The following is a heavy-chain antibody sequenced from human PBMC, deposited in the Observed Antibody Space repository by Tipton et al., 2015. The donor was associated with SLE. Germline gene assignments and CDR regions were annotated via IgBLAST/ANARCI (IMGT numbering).Heavy chain of an antibody. J-gene: IGHJ1*01. CDR1: GLSISSRSYY. CDR2: IHYSGQS. V-gene: IGHV4-39*07. D-gene: IGHD5-12*01. CDR3: ATNGHGETYEFFTEYLRH. Sequence: TLSLTCTVSGLSISSRSYYWGWIRQPPGKELEWIGTIHYSGQSYYNPSLESRVTISVDTSQNQFSLKLTSVTGADTAVYYCATNGHGETYEFFTEYLRHWGQGTLVTVSS.